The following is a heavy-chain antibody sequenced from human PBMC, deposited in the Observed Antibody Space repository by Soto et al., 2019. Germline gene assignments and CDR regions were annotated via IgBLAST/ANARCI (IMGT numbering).Heavy chain of an antibody. Sequence: QVQLVQSGAEVKKPGASVKVSCKASGFTFTSYYMHWVRQAPEQGLEWMVIIRPSGDGTNYAQKFHGRVTLTRDTYTSPGYMELSSLTSEDTAVYYCVRAAFDQHFDYWGQGTLVTVSS. D-gene: IGHD2-2*01. CDR2: IRPSGDGT. V-gene: IGHV1-46*01. J-gene: IGHJ4*02. CDR3: VRAAFDQHFDY. CDR1: GFTFTSYY.